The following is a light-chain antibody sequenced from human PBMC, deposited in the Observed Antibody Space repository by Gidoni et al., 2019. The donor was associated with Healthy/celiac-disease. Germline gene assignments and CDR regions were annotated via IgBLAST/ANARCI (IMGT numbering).Light chain of an antibody. Sequence: QYALTQPASVSGSPGQSITISCTGTRSDVVGYNYVSWYQQHPGKAPKLMIYDVSNRPSGVSNRFSGSKSGNTASLTISGLQAEDEADYYCSSYTSSSTLFGGGTKLTVL. CDR2: DVS. CDR3: SSYTSSSTL. V-gene: IGLV2-14*01. J-gene: IGLJ2*01. CDR1: RSDVVGYNY.